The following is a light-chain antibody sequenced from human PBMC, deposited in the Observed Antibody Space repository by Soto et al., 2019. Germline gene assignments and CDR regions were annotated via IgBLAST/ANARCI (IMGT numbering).Light chain of an antibody. V-gene: IGLV1-40*01. J-gene: IGLJ1*01. CDR2: GTS. CDR3: QSYDSSLSGYV. CDR1: RSNIGAGYD. Sequence: QSVPTQPPSVSGAPGQRVTISCTGSRSNIGAGYDVHWYQQLPGTAPKLLIYGTSNRPSGVPDRFSGSKSGTSASLAITGLQAEDEADYYCQSYDSSLSGYVFGTGTKLTVL.